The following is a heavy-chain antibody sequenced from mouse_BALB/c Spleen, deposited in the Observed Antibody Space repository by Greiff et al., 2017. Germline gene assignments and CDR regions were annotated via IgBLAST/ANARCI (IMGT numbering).Heavy chain of an antibody. CDR1: GFSLTSYG. Sequence: VHLVESGPGLVAPSQSLSITCTVSGFSLTSYGVHWVRQPPGKGLEWLGVIWAGGSTNYNSALMSRLSISKDNSKSQVFITMNSLQTDDTAMCYCARAYYGNYDFDDWGQGTTLTVSS. D-gene: IGHD2-10*01. CDR2: IWAGGST. CDR3: ARAYYGNYDFDD. J-gene: IGHJ2*01. V-gene: IGHV2-9*02.